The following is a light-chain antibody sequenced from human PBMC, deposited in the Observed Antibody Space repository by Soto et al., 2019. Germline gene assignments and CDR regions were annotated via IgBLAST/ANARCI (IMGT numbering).Light chain of an antibody. CDR3: QQYYSYPIT. CDR2: AAS. J-gene: IGKJ5*01. V-gene: IGKV1-9*01. CDR1: QGISSY. Sequence: DSQMTQSPSSLSASVGDRVTITCRASQGISSYLAWYQQKPGKAPKLLIYAASTLQSGVPSRFSGSGSGTDFTLTISCLQSEDFATYYCQQYYSYPITFGQGTRLEIK.